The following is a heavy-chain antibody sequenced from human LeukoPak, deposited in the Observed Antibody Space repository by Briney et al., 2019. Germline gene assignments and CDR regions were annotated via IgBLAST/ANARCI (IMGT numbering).Heavy chain of an antibody. Sequence: GGSLRLSCAASGFTFSSYWMSWVRQAPGKGLEWVANIKQDGSEKYYVDSVKGRFTISRDNAKNSLYMQMNSLRAEDTAVYYCARDLTYYYDSSGYASREDAFDIWGQGTMVTVSS. J-gene: IGHJ3*02. V-gene: IGHV3-7*01. D-gene: IGHD3-22*01. CDR3: ARDLTYYYDSSGYASREDAFDI. CDR2: IKQDGSEK. CDR1: GFTFSSYW.